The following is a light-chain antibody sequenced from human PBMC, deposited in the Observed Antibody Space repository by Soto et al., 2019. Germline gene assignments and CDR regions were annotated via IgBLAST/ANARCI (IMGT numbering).Light chain of an antibody. Sequence: DIQLTQSPSSLSASVGDRITITCQASQDIGNYLNWYQQKPGKAPKLLIYDAFTLESGVPSRFSGSGSATDFTLTITTLQPEDFATYSCQQSYSTPKTFGQGTRLEIK. J-gene: IGKJ5*01. CDR2: DAF. CDR1: QDIGNY. V-gene: IGKV1-39*01. CDR3: QQSYSTPKT.